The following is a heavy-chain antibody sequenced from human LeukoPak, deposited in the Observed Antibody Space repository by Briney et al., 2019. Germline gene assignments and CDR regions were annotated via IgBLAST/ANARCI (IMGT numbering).Heavy chain of an antibody. V-gene: IGHV1-2*02. D-gene: IGHD7-27*01. Sequence: ASVKVSCKASGYTFTAYYIHWVRQAPRQGLEWMGWINPNSGGTNFAQKFQGRVSLTRDMSISTAYMELSRLTSDDTAVYYCARDHNWGPDYWGQGTLVSVSS. CDR2: INPNSGGT. CDR1: GYTFTAYY. CDR3: ARDHNWGPDY. J-gene: IGHJ4*02.